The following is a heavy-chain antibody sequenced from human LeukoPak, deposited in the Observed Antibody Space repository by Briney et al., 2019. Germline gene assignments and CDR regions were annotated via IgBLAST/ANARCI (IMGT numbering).Heavy chain of an antibody. D-gene: IGHD4-17*01. CDR2: INHSGST. Sequence: PSETLSLTCAVYGGSFSGYYWSWIRQPPGKGLEWIGEINHSGSTDYNPPLKSRVTISVDTSKNQFSLNLRSVSAADTAVYYCARGTIDYGDYPPWFDPWGQGTLVTVSS. CDR3: ARGTIDYGDYPPWFDP. V-gene: IGHV4-34*01. J-gene: IGHJ5*02. CDR1: GGSFSGYY.